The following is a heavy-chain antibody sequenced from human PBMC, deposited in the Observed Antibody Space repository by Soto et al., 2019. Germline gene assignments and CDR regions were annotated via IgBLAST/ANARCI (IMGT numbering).Heavy chain of an antibody. J-gene: IGHJ5*02. V-gene: IGHV4-59*08. D-gene: IGHD3-10*01. CDR1: GASISSYY. CDR3: ARLDITMVRGVVKDGWFDT. Sequence: PSETLSLTCTVSGASISSYYWSWIRQPPGKGLEWIGYIFQSVSTSYNPSIKSRVTISLDTSKNRCSLKLSSVTAADTAVFYCARLDITMVRGVVKDGWFDTWGQGTLVTVSS. CDR2: IFQSVST.